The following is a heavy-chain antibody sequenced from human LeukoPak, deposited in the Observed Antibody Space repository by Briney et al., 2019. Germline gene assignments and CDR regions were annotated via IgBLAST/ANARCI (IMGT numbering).Heavy chain of an antibody. D-gene: IGHD1-26*01. V-gene: IGHV4-38-2*01. J-gene: IGHJ4*02. CDR3: ARTQSPGIVGATTQFEY. Sequence: SETLSLTCAVSGYSISSGYYWGWVRQPPGKGLEWIGSMYHSGSTYYNPSLKSRVTISVDTSKNQFSLKLTSVTAADTAVYFCARTQSPGIVGATTQFEYWGQGTLVTVSS. CDR2: MYHSGST. CDR1: GYSISSGYY.